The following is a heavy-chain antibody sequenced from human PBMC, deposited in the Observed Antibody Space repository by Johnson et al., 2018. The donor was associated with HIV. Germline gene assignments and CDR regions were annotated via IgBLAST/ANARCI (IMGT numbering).Heavy chain of an antibody. CDR2: IKQDGSEK. J-gene: IGHJ3*02. D-gene: IGHD5-12*01. CDR3: ARDRPSKWLRSNDDAFDI. V-gene: IGHV3-7*01. Sequence: EQLVESGGGLVQPGGSLRLSCAASGFTFSSYWMSWVRQAPGKGLEWVANIKQDGSEKYYVDSVKGRFTISRDNAKNSLYLQMNSLRAEDTAVYYCARDRPSKWLRSNDDAFDIWGQGTMVTVSS. CDR1: GFTFSSYW.